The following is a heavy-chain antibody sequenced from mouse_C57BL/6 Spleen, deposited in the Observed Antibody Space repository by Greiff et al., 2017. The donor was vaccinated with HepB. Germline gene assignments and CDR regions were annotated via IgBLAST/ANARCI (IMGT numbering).Heavy chain of an antibody. CDR3: ARYGYLYAMDY. Sequence: QVQLQQSGAELVKPGASVKISCKASGYAFSSYWLNWVKQRPGKGLEWIGQIYPGDGDTNYNGKFKGKATLTADKSSSTAYMQLSSLTSEDSAVYFCARYGYLYAMDYWGQGTSVTVSS. CDR1: GYAFSSYW. V-gene: IGHV1-80*01. J-gene: IGHJ4*01. CDR2: IYPGDGDT. D-gene: IGHD1-2*01.